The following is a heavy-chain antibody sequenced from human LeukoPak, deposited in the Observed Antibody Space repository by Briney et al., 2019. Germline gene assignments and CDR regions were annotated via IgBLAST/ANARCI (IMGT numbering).Heavy chain of an antibody. D-gene: IGHD3-10*01. V-gene: IGHV4-59*01. CDR3: ARETNSGVDY. CDR2: IYYSGST. J-gene: IGHJ4*02. Sequence: SETLSLTCTVSGGSISSFYWSWIRQPPGKGLEWIGYIYYSGSTNYNPSLKSRVTISVDMSKNQFSLKLTSVTAADTAVYYCARETNSGVDYWGQGTLVTVSS. CDR1: GGSISSFY.